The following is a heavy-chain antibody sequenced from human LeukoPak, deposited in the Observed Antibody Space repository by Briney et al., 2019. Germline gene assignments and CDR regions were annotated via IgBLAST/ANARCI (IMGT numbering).Heavy chain of an antibody. V-gene: IGHV1-18*01. CDR2: ISAYNGNT. D-gene: IGHD1-26*01. CDR1: GYTFTSYG. Sequence: ASVKVSCKASGYTFTSYGISWVRQAPGQGLEWMGWISAYNGNTNYAQKLQGRVTMTRDTSTSTVYMELSSLRSEDTAVYYCARAEFSGSSSFFDYWGQGTLVTVSS. J-gene: IGHJ4*02. CDR3: ARAEFSGSSSFFDY.